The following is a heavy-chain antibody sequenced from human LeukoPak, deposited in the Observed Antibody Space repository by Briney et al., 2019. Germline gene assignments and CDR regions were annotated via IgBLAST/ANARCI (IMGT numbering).Heavy chain of an antibody. CDR3: ARREYCYDSSGYYYLEYFDY. V-gene: IGHV4-59*08. J-gene: IGHJ4*02. CDR2: IYYSGST. CDR1: GGSVSSYY. Sequence: SETLSLTCTVSGGSVSSYYWSWIRQPPGKGLEWLGYIYYSGSTNYNPSLKSRVTISVDTSKNQFSLKLSSVTAADTAVYYCARREYCYDSSGYYYLEYFDYWGQGTLVTVSS. D-gene: IGHD3-22*01.